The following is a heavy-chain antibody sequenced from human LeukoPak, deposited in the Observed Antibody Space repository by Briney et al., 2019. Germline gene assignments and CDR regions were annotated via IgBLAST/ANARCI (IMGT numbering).Heavy chain of an antibody. J-gene: IGHJ6*02. Sequence: SETLSLTCTVSGGSISSYYLSWIRQPPGKGLEWIGYIYYSGSTNYNPSLKSRVTISVDTSKNQFSLKLSSVTAADTAVYYCARSGSSGWSEPYYYYYGMDVWGQGTTVTVSS. CDR3: ARSGSSGWSEPYYYYYGMDV. V-gene: IGHV4-59*01. CDR2: IYYSGST. CDR1: GGSISSYY. D-gene: IGHD6-19*01.